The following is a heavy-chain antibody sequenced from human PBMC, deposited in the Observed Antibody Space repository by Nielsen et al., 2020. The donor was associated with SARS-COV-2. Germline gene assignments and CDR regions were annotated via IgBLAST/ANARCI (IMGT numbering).Heavy chain of an antibody. CDR1: GFAFTNAW. Sequence: GGSLRLSCAASGFAFTNAWMSWVHQAPGKGLEWVGRIKSNTDGGATDYAAPVKGRFVVSRDDSKNTLSLQMNSLKTEDTAVYYCTTDPNLQSAGHLFDYWGQGTLVTVSS. CDR3: TTDPNLQSAGHLFDY. J-gene: IGHJ4*02. V-gene: IGHV3-15*01. D-gene: IGHD2-8*01. CDR2: IKSNTDGGAT.